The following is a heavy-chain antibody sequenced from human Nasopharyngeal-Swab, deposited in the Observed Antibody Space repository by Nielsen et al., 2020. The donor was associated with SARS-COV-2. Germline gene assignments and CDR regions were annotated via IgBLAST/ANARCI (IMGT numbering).Heavy chain of an antibody. V-gene: IGHV3-48*04. D-gene: IGHD5-24*01. Sequence: GESLKISCAASGFTFSSYSMNWVRQAPGKGPEWVSYISSSSTIYYADSVKGRFTISRDNAKNSLYLQMNSLRAEDTAVYYCARDRRRWLELDYWGQGTLVTVSS. CDR3: ARDRRRWLELDY. J-gene: IGHJ4*02. CDR1: GFTFSSYS. CDR2: ISSSSTI.